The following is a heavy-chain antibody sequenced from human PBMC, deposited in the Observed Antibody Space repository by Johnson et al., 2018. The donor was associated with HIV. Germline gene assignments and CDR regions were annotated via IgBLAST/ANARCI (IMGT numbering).Heavy chain of an antibody. CDR3: AKDVGNYWPNAFDI. CDR2: IRYDGSGK. J-gene: IGHJ3*02. CDR1: GFVFSDYV. V-gene: IGHV3-30*02. D-gene: IGHD3-22*01. Sequence: QVQLVESGGGVVQPGGSLTLSCAASGFVFSDYVMHWVRQAPGKGLDWVTFIRYDGSGKYYADSVNGRFTISRDNSKNTLYLQMNSLRAEDTVVYYCAKDVGNYWPNAFDIWGQGTTVTVSS.